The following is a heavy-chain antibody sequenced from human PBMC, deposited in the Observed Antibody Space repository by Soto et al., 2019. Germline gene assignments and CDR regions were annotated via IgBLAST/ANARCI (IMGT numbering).Heavy chain of an antibody. CDR2: IYYSGST. J-gene: IGHJ4*02. Sequence: SETLSLTCTVSGGSISSSSYYWGWIRQPPGKGLEWIGSIYYSGSTYYNPSLKSRVTISVDTSKNQFSLKLSSVTAADTAVYYCASTLGPKDYWGQGTLVTVSS. V-gene: IGHV4-39*01. CDR3: ASTLGPKDY. CDR1: GGSISSSSYY.